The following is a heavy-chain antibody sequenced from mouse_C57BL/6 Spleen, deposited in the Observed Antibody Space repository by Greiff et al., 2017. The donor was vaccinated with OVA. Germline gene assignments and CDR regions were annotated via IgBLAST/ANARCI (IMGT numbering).Heavy chain of an antibody. Sequence: EVKVVESGGGLVKPGGSLKLSCAASGFTFSDYGMHWVRQAPEKGLEWVAYISSGSSTIYYADTVKGRFTISRDNAKNTLFLQMTSLRSEDTAMYYCARDYDYDGFAYWGKGTLVTVSA. J-gene: IGHJ3*01. V-gene: IGHV5-17*01. CDR1: GFTFSDYG. D-gene: IGHD2-4*01. CDR2: ISSGSSTI. CDR3: ARDYDYDGFAY.